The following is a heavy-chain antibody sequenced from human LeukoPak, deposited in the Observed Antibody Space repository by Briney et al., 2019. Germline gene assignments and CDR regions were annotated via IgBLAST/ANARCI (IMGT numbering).Heavy chain of an antibody. V-gene: IGHV1-69*13. CDR1: GGSFDTYA. J-gene: IGHJ5*02. D-gene: IGHD2-8*02. CDR2: IIPIFGTA. CDR3: ARDNSVEGTAWWFDP. Sequence: ASVKVSCKASGGSFDTYAINWVRQAPGQGLEWMGGIIPIFGTANYAQKFQGRVTITADESTSTAYMELSSLRSEDTAVYYCARDNSVEGTAWWFDPWGQGTLVTVSS.